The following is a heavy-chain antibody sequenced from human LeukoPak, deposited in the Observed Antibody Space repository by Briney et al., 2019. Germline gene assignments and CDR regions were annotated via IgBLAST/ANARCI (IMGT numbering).Heavy chain of an antibody. D-gene: IGHD5-18*01. Sequence: PGGSLRLSCAASGFTFSSYGMHWVRQAPGKGLEWVAVISYDGSNKYYADSVKGRFTISRDNSKNTLYLQMNSLRAEDTAVYYCAKLEQRGYSYGFDAFDIWGQGTMVTVSS. CDR2: ISYDGSNK. J-gene: IGHJ3*02. CDR3: AKLEQRGYSYGFDAFDI. V-gene: IGHV3-30*18. CDR1: GFTFSSYG.